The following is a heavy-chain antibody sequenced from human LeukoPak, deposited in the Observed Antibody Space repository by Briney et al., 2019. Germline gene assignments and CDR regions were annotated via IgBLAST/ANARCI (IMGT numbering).Heavy chain of an antibody. CDR3: ARDNGYNPPNSAFDI. CDR2: IYYSGST. Sequence: SQTLSLTCTVSGGSISSGGYYWSWIRQHPGKGREWIGYIYYSGSTYYNPSLKSRVTISVDTSKNQFSLKLSSVTAADTAVYYCARDNGYNPPNSAFDIWGQGTMVTVSS. CDR1: GGSISSGGYY. V-gene: IGHV4-31*03. J-gene: IGHJ3*02. D-gene: IGHD5-24*01.